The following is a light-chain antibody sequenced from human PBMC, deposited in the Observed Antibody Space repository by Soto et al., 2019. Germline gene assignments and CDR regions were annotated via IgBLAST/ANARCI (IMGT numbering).Light chain of an antibody. Sequence: EIVLTQSPATLSLSPGERATLSCRASQSVSSYLAWFQQKPGQAPRLLIYDTSNRATGIPARFSGSGSGTDFTLTISSQETEAFAVYYCQQRSNWPYTFGQGTKLEIK. CDR1: QSVSSY. V-gene: IGKV3-11*01. CDR2: DTS. CDR3: QQRSNWPYT. J-gene: IGKJ2*01.